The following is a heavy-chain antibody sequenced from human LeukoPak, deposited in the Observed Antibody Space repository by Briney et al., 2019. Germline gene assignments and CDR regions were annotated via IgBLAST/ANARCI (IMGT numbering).Heavy chain of an antibody. D-gene: IGHD6-13*01. CDR3: ARTDSPPLYSSSWYGNAFDI. V-gene: IGHV1-2*02. Sequence: ASVKLSCKASGYTFTGYYMHWVRQAPGQGLEWMGWINSNSGGTNYAQKFQGRVTMTRDTSISTAYMDLSRVRSDDTAIYYCARTDSPPLYSSSWYGNAFDIWGQGTVVTVSS. CDR2: INSNSGGT. J-gene: IGHJ3*02. CDR1: GYTFTGYY.